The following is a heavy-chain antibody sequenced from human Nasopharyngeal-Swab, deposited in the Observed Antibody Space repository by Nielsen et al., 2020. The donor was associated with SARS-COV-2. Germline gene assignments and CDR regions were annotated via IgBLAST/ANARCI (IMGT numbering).Heavy chain of an antibody. CDR2: IWYDGSNK. CDR3: AKDLRGPYFF. Sequence: LSLTCAASGFSFSTYGMHWVRQSPVKGLEWLTNIWYDGSNKYYADSVKGRFTISRDNSKNTLSLQMNSLRAEDTAVYYCAKDLRGPYFFWGQGTLVTVSS. V-gene: IGHV3-33*06. CDR1: GFSFSTYG. D-gene: IGHD2/OR15-2a*01. J-gene: IGHJ4*02.